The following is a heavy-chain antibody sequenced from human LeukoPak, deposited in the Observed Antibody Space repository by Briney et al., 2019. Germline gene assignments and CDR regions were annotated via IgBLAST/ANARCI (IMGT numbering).Heavy chain of an antibody. CDR1: DYSISSTAY. D-gene: IGHD3-16*02. V-gene: IGHV4-38-2*02. Sequence: SETLSLTCTVSDYSISSTAYWGWVRQPPGKGLEWIGNLHHTGTTYYNPSLKSRLTISVETSKNQFYRSLSSVTAADTAVYYCARDNGDYVWGSYRPWYFDYWGQGTLVTVSS. CDR3: ARDNGDYVWGSYRPWYFDY. CDR2: LHHTGTT. J-gene: IGHJ4*02.